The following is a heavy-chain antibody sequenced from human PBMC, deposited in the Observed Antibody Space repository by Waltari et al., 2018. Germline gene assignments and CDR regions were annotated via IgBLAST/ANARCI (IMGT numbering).Heavy chain of an antibody. CDR3: ASGYSSSSLDY. CDR2: ISASSTYI. J-gene: IGHJ4*02. Sequence: EVQLVESGGGLVKPGGSLRLACAASGFTFSIYNMSWVRQAAGKGMGWDSSISASSTYIYYAESMKRRFTISRDNAKNSLLLQMNSLRAEDTAVYYCASGYSSSSLDYWGQGTLVTVSS. CDR1: GFTFSIYN. V-gene: IGHV3-21*01. D-gene: IGHD6-6*01.